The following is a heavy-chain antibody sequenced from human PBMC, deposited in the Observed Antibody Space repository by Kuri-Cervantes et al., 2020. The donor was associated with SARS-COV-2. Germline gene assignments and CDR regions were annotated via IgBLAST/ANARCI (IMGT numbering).Heavy chain of an antibody. V-gene: IGHV3-21*01. J-gene: IGHJ3*02. CDR1: GFTFSSYS. CDR3: ANLAVGATTGAFDI. Sequence: GGSLRLSCAASGFTFSSYSMNWVRQAPGKGLEWVSSISSSSSYIYYADSVKGRFTISRDNAKNSLYLQMNSLRAEDTAVYYCANLAVGATTGAFDIWGQGTMVTVSS. D-gene: IGHD1-26*01. CDR2: ISSSSSYI.